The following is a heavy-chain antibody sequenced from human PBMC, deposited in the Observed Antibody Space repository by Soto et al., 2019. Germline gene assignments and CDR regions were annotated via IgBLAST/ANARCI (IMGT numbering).Heavy chain of an antibody. J-gene: IGHJ4*02. CDR2: IYYSGST. Sequence: SETLSFTCTVSGGSISSYYWSWIRQPPGKELEWIGYIYYSGSTNYSPSLKSRVTISVDASKNQFSLKLSSVTAADTAVYYCARVGSGWYRDKDYFDYWGQGTLVTVSS. CDR1: GGSISSYY. D-gene: IGHD6-19*01. V-gene: IGHV4-59*01. CDR3: ARVGSGWYRDKDYFDY.